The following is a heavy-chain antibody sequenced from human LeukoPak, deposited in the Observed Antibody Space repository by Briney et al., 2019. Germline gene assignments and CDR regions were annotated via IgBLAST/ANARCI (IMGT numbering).Heavy chain of an antibody. V-gene: IGHV1-24*01. D-gene: IGHD3-16*02. CDR2: FDPEDGQA. CDR3: ARSAVVLPYYFDS. Sequence: ASVKVSCKVSGHTLTELSIHWVRQAPGRGLEWMGFFDPEDGQAMYPQNFRGRISITEDTSTDTVHMELRSLTSEDTAVYYCARSAVVLPYYFDSWGQGTLVTVPS. J-gene: IGHJ4*02. CDR1: GHTLTELS.